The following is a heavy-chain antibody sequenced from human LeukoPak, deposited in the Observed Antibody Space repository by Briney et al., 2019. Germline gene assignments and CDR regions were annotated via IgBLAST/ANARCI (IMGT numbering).Heavy chain of an antibody. V-gene: IGHV3-23*01. J-gene: IGHJ4*02. Sequence: GGSLRLSCAVSGFTFSTYAMSWVRQAPGKGLEWVSTISGGGGGAYYADSVKGRFTISRDNPKNTLYLQMNSLRAEDTAVYYCATPPWLRVDYWGQGTLVTVSS. CDR2: ISGGGGGA. D-gene: IGHD5-12*01. CDR3: ATPPWLRVDY. CDR1: GFTFSTYA.